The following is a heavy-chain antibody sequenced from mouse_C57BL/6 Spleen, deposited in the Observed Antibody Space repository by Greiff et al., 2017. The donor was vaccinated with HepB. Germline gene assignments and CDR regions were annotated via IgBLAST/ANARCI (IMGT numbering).Heavy chain of an antibody. V-gene: IGHV5-17*01. J-gene: IGHJ4*01. Sequence: GFTFSDYGMHWGRQAPEKGLEWVAYISGGSSTSYYADTVKGRFTISSDNAKNTLLLQMTSLRSEDPALYCCAREGVTCLYAMDYWGQGTPGTVSS. CDR2: ISGGSSTS. D-gene: IGHD2-1*01. CDR1: GFTFSDYG. CDR3: AREGVTCLYAMDY.